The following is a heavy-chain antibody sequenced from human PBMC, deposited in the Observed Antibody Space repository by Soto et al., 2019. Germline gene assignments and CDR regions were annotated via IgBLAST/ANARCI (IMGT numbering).Heavy chain of an antibody. D-gene: IGHD3-22*01. CDR1: GGSISSGDYY. V-gene: IGHV4-30-4*01. CDR3: ARVPKGPRSCSDSSGYYYGLFDH. CDR2: IYYSGST. Sequence: SETLSLTCTVSGGSISSGDYYWSWIRQPPGKGLEWIGYIYYSGSTYYNPSLKSRVTISVDTSKNQFSLKLSSVTAADTAGYCCARVPKGPRSCSDSSGYYYGLFDHWGQGTLVTVPS. J-gene: IGHJ4*02.